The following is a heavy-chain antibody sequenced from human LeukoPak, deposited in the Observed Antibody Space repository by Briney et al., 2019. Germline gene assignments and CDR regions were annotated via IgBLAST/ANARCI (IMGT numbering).Heavy chain of an antibody. CDR2: INNSGST. Sequence: SETLSLTCAVYGGSLSGYIWSWIPQPPGKGGEWIGEINNSGSTDYNPSLKSRATMSVDTTRTQFSLKLNSVTAADAAVYYCVRADGREVYRGLVDYWGEGDLVTVS. D-gene: IGHD5-24*01. J-gene: IGHJ4*02. CDR1: GGSLSGYI. V-gene: IGHV4-34*01. CDR3: VRADGREVYRGLVDY.